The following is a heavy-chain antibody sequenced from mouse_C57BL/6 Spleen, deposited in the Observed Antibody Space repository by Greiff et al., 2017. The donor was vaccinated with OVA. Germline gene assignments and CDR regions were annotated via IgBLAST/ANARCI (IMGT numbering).Heavy chain of an antibody. CDR2: IDPADSYT. D-gene: IGHD3-2*01. CDR1: GYTFTSYW. J-gene: IGHJ2*01. Sequence: QVQLQQPGAELVKPGASVKLSCKASGYTFTSYWMQWVKQRPGQGLEWIGEIDPADSYTNYTQKFKGKATLTVDTSSNTAYMQRSSLTSEDSAVYYCARRDSSGYRYFDYWGQGTTLTVSS. V-gene: IGHV1-50*01. CDR3: ARRDSSGYRYFDY.